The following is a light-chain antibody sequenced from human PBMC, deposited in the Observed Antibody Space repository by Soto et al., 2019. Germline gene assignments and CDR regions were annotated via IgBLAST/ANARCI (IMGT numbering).Light chain of an antibody. CDR3: QQYYSYPLT. V-gene: IGKV1-8*01. CDR2: AAS. J-gene: IGKJ1*01. CDR1: QGISSY. Sequence: AIRMTQSPSSFSASTGDRVTIACRASQGISSYLAWYQQKPGKAPELLIYAASTLQSGVPSRFSGSGSGTDFTLTISCLQSEDFATYYCQQYYSYPLTFGQGTKVDIK.